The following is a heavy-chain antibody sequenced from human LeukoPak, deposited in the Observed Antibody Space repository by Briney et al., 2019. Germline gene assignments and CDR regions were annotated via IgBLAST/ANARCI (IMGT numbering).Heavy chain of an antibody. V-gene: IGHV3-9*01. D-gene: IGHD6-19*01. CDR3: AKGSSGWSTDAFDI. Sequence: GGSLRLSCAASGFTFDDYAMHWVRQAPGKGLEWVSGINWNTTSIKYADSVKGRFTISRDNAKNSLYLQMNSLRAEDTAFYYCAKGSSGWSTDAFDIWGQGTMVTVSS. CDR1: GFTFDDYA. CDR2: INWNTTSI. J-gene: IGHJ3*02.